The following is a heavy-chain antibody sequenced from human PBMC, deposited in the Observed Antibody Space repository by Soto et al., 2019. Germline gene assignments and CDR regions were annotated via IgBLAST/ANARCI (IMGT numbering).Heavy chain of an antibody. CDR1: GGSISSGDYY. Sequence: SETLSLTCTVSGGSISSGDYYWSWIRQPPGKGLEWIGYIYYSGSTYYNPSLKSRVTISVDRSNNQFSLKLSSVTAADTAVYYCARAVTTAYYYYGMDVWGQGTTVTVSS. CDR3: ARAVTTAYYYYGMDV. D-gene: IGHD4-17*01. J-gene: IGHJ6*02. V-gene: IGHV4-30-4*01. CDR2: IYYSGST.